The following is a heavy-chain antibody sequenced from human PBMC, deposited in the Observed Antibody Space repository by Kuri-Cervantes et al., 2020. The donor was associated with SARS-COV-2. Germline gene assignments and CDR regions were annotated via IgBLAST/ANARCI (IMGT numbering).Heavy chain of an antibody. V-gene: IGHV3-30*02. CDR1: GLTISNYG. Sequence: GESLKISCAASGLTISNYGMHWVRQAPGKGLEWVAFIRYDGSKKDYVDSVKGRFTISRDNSKNTLFLQMNGLRAEDTAVYYCAKLKRYQLLRYHMDVWGKGTTVTVSS. D-gene: IGHD2-2*01. CDR3: AKLKRYQLLRYHMDV. CDR2: IRYDGSKK. J-gene: IGHJ6*03.